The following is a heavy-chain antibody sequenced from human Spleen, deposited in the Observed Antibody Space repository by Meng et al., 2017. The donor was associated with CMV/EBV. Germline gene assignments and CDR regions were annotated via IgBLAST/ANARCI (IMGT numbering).Heavy chain of an antibody. J-gene: IGHJ6*02. Sequence: GGSLRLSCAASGFTFSSYWVHWVRQAPGKGLVWVSRINSDGSSTSYADSVKGRFTISRDNAKNTLYLQMNSLRAEDTAVYYCARGGAARYYYYGMDVWGQGTTVTVSS. CDR3: ARGGAARYYYYGMDV. V-gene: IGHV3-74*01. CDR2: INSDGSST. CDR1: GFTFSSYW. D-gene: IGHD4-17*01.